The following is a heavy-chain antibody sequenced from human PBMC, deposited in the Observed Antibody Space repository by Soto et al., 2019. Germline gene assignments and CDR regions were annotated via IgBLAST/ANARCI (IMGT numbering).Heavy chain of an antibody. J-gene: IGHJ4*02. CDR1: GFSFSSSD. Sequence: EVQLVESGGGLVEPGGSLRLSCATSGFSFSSSDMTWVPQAPGKGLEYVSSINYSGRYMFYAGSLRGRFTVSRDNAKNSLYLQMNSLRAEDTAVYYCARKSSSDSTGYDYFDYWGQGTLVTVSS. V-gene: IGHV3-21*06. D-gene: IGHD3-22*01. CDR3: ARKSSSDSTGYDYFDY. CDR2: INYSGRYM.